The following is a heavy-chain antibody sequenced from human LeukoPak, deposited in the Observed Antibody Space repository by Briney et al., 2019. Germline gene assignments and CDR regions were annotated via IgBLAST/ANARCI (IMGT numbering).Heavy chain of an antibody. CDR2: VSGSGGYT. CDR1: GFTFSSYA. J-gene: IGHJ4*02. D-gene: IGHD3-22*01. Sequence: GGSLRLSRAASGFTFSSYAMSWVRQAPGKGLEWVSSVSGSGGYTYYAGSVKGRLTISRDNSKNTLYLQMNSLRAEDTAIYYCAKDRPNYYDSSGHYYRRDGDYWGQGTLVTVSS. CDR3: AKDRPNYYDSSGHYYRRDGDY. V-gene: IGHV3-23*01.